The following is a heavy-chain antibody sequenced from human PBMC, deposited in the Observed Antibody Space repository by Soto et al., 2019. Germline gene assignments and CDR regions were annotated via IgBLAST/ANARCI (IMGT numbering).Heavy chain of an antibody. V-gene: IGHV4-59*12. Sequence: SETLSLTCTVSGGSISSYYWSWIRQPPGKGLEWIGYIYYSGSTNYNPSLKSRVTISVDTSKNQFSLKLSSVTAADTAVYYCARDKEYSSSFWSWFDPWGQGTLVTVSS. CDR1: GGSISSYY. J-gene: IGHJ5*02. CDR2: IYYSGST. CDR3: ARDKEYSSSFWSWFDP. D-gene: IGHD6-6*01.